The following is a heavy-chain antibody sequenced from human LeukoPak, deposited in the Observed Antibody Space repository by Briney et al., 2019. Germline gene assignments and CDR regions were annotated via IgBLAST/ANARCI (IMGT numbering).Heavy chain of an antibody. D-gene: IGHD1-26*01. Sequence: ASVKVSCKASGYTFTSYSMNWVRQAPGQGPEWMGIINPSDASTTYAQKFQGRVTMPRDMSTSTVYMELSSLRSEDTAVYYCARRARYSWSPISPLYYYYYMDVWGKGTTVTVSS. CDR2: INPSDAST. V-gene: IGHV1-46*01. CDR3: ARRARYSWSPISPLYYYYYMDV. J-gene: IGHJ6*03. CDR1: GYTFTSYS.